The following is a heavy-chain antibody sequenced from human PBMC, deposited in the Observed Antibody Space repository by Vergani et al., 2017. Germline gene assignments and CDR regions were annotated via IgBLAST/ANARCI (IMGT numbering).Heavy chain of an antibody. J-gene: IGHJ4*02. V-gene: IGHV4-4*02. CDR1: GGSISSSNW. D-gene: IGHD6-19*01. CDR2: IDHSGST. Sequence: QVQLQQWGAGLVKPSGTLSLTCAVSGGSISSSNWWSWVRQPPGKGLEWIGEIDHSGSTTYNPSLKSRVTISVDKSKNQFSLKLSSVTAADTAVYYCVTLRGVAGKTFDYWGQGTLVTVSS. CDR3: VTLRGVAGKTFDY.